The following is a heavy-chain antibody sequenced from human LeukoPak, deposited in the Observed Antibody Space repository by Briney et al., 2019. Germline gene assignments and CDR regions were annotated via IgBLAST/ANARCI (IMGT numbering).Heavy chain of an antibody. CDR2: ISSSSSYI. CDR3: ARRRYYFDY. CDR1: ASTFSSYS. Sequence: GGSLRLSCAASASTFSSYSMNWVRQAPGKGLEWVSSISSSSSYIYYADSVKGRFTISRDNAKNSLYLQVNSLRAEDTAVYYCARRRYYFDYWGQGTLVTVSS. V-gene: IGHV3-21*01. J-gene: IGHJ4*02.